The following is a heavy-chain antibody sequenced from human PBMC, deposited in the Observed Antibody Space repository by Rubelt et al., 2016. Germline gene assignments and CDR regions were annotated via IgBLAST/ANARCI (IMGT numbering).Heavy chain of an antibody. J-gene: IGHJ4*02. Sequence: QVQLVQSGAEVKKPGASVKVSCKASGYTFTSYGISWVRQAPGQGLEWMGGLIPLFGTANYAQKFQGRVTITADESTSTAYMELSSLRSEDAAVYYCARDLRGGGEQWLAYYFDYWGQGTLVTVSS. CDR1: GYTFTSYG. V-gene: IGHV1-69*13. CDR2: LIPLFGTA. CDR3: ARDLRGGGEQWLAYYFDY. D-gene: IGHD6-19*01.